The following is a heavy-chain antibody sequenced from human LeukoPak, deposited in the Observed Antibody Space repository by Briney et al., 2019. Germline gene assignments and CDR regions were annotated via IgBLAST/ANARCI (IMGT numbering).Heavy chain of an antibody. D-gene: IGHD3-22*01. CDR2: IKQDGSEK. Sequence: GGSLRLSCAASGFTFSSYWMSWVRQAPGKGLESVSNIKQDGSEKYYVDSVKGRFTISRDNAKNSLYLQMNSLRAEDTAVYYCAREGDSSGYYHVAFGYWGQGTLVTVSS. V-gene: IGHV3-7*01. J-gene: IGHJ4*02. CDR1: GFTFSSYW. CDR3: AREGDSSGYYHVAFGY.